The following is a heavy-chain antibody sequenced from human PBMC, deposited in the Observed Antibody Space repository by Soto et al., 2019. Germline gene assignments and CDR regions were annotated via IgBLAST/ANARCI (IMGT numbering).Heavy chain of an antibody. V-gene: IGHV3-33*01. J-gene: IGHJ6*02. Sequence: QVQLVESGGGVVQPGRSLRLSCAASGFTFSSYGMHWVRQAPGKGLERVAVIWYDGSNKYYADSVKGRFTISRDNSKNTLYLQMSSLRAEDTAVYYCARNKVATITTYHYYGMDVWGQGTTVTVSS. CDR3: ARNKVATITTYHYYGMDV. CDR2: IWYDGSNK. CDR1: GFTFSSYG. D-gene: IGHD5-12*01.